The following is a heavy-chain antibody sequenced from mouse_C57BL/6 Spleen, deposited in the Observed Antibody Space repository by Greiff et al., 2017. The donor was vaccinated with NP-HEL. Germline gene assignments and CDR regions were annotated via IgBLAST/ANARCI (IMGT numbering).Heavy chain of an antibody. Sequence: QVQLKQPGAELVRPGTSVKLSCKASGYTFTSYWMHWVKQRPGQGLEWIGVIDPSDSYTNYNQKFKGKATLTVDTSSSTAYMQLSSLTSEDSAVYYCARRGVYYSNYNAMDYWGQGTSVTVSS. D-gene: IGHD2-5*01. CDR2: IDPSDSYT. V-gene: IGHV1-59*01. CDR1: GYTFTSYW. CDR3: ARRGVYYSNYNAMDY. J-gene: IGHJ4*01.